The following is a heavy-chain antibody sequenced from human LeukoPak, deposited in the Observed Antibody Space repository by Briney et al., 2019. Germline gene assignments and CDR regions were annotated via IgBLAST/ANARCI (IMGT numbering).Heavy chain of an antibody. J-gene: IGHJ4*02. CDR2: IYPGDSDT. D-gene: IGHD5-24*01. CDR1: GYSFTSYW. V-gene: IGHV5-51*01. Sequence: GESLKISCKGSGYSFTSYWIGWVRQMPGKGLEWMEIIYPGDSDTRYSPYFQGQVTISADKSISTAYLQWSSLKASDTAMYYCARRDGYNGATWFYYFDYWGQGTLVTVSS. CDR3: ARRDGYNGATWFYYFDY.